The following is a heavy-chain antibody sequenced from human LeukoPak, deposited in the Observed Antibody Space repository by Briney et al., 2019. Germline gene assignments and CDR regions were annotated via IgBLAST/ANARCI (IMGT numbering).Heavy chain of an antibody. D-gene: IGHD3-22*01. CDR2: IYDSGIT. CDR1: GGSMISYY. Sequence: PSETLSLTCTVSGGSMISYYWSWIRQPPGEGLEWMGYIYDSGITNYNPSLKSRVIISADTSKNQFSLMLSSVTAADTAVYFCARGGGPAYDSSGPLDYWGQGILGTVSS. CDR3: ARGGGPAYDSSGPLDY. J-gene: IGHJ4*02. V-gene: IGHV4-59*08.